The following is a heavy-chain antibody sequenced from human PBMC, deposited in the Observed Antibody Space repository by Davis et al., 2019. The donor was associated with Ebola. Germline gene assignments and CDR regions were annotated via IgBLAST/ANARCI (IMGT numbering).Heavy chain of an antibody. J-gene: IGHJ4*02. D-gene: IGHD3-3*01. CDR2: IYYSGST. CDR3: ATVTIFGIFDY. Sequence: MPSETLSLTCTVSGCSISSYYWSWIRQPPGKGLEWIGYIYYSGSTNYNPSLKSRVTISVDTSKNQFSLKLSSVTAADTAVYYCATVTIFGIFDYWGQGTLVTVSS. V-gene: IGHV4-59*01. CDR1: GCSISSYY.